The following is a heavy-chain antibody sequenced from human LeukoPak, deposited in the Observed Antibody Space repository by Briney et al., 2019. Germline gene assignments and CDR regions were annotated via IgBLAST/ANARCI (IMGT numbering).Heavy chain of an antibody. CDR2: TYYSGST. D-gene: IGHD3-10*01. V-gene: IGHV4-59*01. CDR3: ASTMVRGVIRPPHGAFDI. J-gene: IGHJ3*02. Sequence: SETLSLTCTVSGGSISSYYWSWIRQPPGKGLEWIGYTYYSGSTNYNPSLKSRVTISVDTSKNQFSLKLSSVTAADTAVYYCASTMVRGVIRPPHGAFDIWGQGTMVTVSS. CDR1: GGSISSYY.